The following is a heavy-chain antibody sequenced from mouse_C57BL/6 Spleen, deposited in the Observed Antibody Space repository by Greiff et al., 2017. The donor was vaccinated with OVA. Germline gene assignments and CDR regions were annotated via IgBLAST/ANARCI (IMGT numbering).Heavy chain of an antibody. CDR3: AIWGTTGGYFDV. V-gene: IGHV1-74*01. J-gene: IGHJ1*03. Sequence: QVQLQQPGAELVKPGASVKVSCKASGYTFTSYWMHWVKQRPGQGLEWIGRIHPSDSDTNYNQKFKGKATLTVDNSSSTAYMQLSSLTSEDSAVYYCAIWGTTGGYFDVWGTGTTVTVSS. CDR1: GYTFTSYW. CDR2: IHPSDSDT. D-gene: IGHD1-1*01.